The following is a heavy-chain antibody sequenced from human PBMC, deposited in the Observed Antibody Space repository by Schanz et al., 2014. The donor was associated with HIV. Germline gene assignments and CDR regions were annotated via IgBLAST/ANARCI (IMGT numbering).Heavy chain of an antibody. CDR2: INPNSGST. CDR3: AKASFLVATGKWDYYYMDV. Sequence: QVQLVQSGAEVRKPGASLKVSCETSGYTFTAYYIHWVRRAPGRGLEWMGWINPNSGSTIYAQKFQGRVTMTRDTSINTAYMEMSGLRSDDTAVYYCAKASFLVATGKWDYYYMDVWGQGTTVTVSS. CDR1: GYTFTAYY. D-gene: IGHD5-12*01. V-gene: IGHV1-2*02. J-gene: IGHJ6*02.